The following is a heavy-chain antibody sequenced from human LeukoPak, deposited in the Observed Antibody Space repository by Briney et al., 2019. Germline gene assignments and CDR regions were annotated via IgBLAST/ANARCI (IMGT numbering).Heavy chain of an antibody. J-gene: IGHJ4*02. D-gene: IGHD4-23*01. Sequence: PGGSLRLSCAASGFTFSSYAMHWVRQAPGKGLEWVSGISWNSGSIGYADSVKGRFTISRDNAKNSLYLQMNSLRAEDTALYYCAKDSRYGGNSGLFDYWGQGTLVTVSS. CDR3: AKDSRYGGNSGLFDY. CDR2: ISWNSGSI. V-gene: IGHV3-9*01. CDR1: GFTFSSYA.